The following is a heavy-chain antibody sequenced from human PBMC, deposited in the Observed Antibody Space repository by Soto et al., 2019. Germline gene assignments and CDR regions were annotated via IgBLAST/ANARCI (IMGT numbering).Heavy chain of an antibody. Sequence: QMQLVQSGPEVKKPGTSVKVSCKASGFTFTSSAMQWVRQARGQRIEWIGWIVVGSGNTNYAQKFQERVTLTRDAPTSTAYMELSSPRSEDTAMYYCAADIVVVVATPAEYFQHWGQGTLVAVSS. CDR1: GFTFTSSA. D-gene: IGHD2-15*01. J-gene: IGHJ1*01. CDR3: AADIVVVVATPAEYFQH. V-gene: IGHV1-58*02. CDR2: IVVGSGNT.